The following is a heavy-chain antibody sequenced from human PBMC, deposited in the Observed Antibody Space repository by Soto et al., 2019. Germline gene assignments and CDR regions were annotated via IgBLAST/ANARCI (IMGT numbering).Heavy chain of an antibody. CDR1: GFIFSDYS. CDR2: ISSDDNYI. J-gene: IGHJ4*02. D-gene: IGHD2-15*01. Sequence: EVQLVESGGGLVKPGGSLRLSCAASGFIFSDYSTNWMRQAPGKGLEWVASISSDDNYIYYRDSVEGLFTISRDNAKNSLYLQMTSLGADDTAVYYCARGRTCKGASCYGGGDYWGQGTLVTVSS. V-gene: IGHV3-21*02. CDR3: ARGRTCKGASCYGGGDY.